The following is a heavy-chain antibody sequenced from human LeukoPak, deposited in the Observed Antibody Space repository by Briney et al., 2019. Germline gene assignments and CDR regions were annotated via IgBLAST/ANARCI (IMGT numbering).Heavy chain of an antibody. CDR1: GYTFTSYG. D-gene: IGHD6-19*01. J-gene: IGHJ4*02. CDR3: ARARGSGWYYFDY. CDR2: INPNSGGT. Sequence: ASVKVSCKASGYTFTSYGISWVRQAPGQGLEWMGWINPNSGGTNYAQKFQGWVTMTRDTSISTAYMELSRLRSDDTAVYYCARARGSGWYYFDYWGQGTLVTVSS. V-gene: IGHV1-2*04.